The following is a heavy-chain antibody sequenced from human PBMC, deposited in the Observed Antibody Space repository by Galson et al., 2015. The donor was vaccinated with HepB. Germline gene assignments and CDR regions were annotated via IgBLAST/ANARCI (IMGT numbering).Heavy chain of an antibody. D-gene: IGHD4-17*01. V-gene: IGHV3-23*01. Sequence: SLRLSCAASGFTFSSYAMSWVRQAPGKGLEWVSAISGSGGSTYYADSVKGRFTISRDNSKNTLYLQMNSLRAEDTAVYYCAKDGGPSTVTPLDYWGQGTLVTVSS. CDR2: ISGSGGST. J-gene: IGHJ4*02. CDR3: AKDGGPSTVTPLDY. CDR1: GFTFSSYA.